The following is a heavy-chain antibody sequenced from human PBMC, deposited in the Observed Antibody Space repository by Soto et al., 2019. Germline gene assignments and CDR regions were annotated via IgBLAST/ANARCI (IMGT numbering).Heavy chain of an antibody. CDR1: GYTFTSYG. CDR3: ARVIAAAAEFDY. CDR2: ISAYNGNT. D-gene: IGHD6-13*01. Sequence: QVQLVQSGAEVKKPGASVKVSCKASGYTFTSYGISWVRQAPGQGLEWMGWISAYNGNTNYAQKLQGRVTMTPDTTTKTAYMELRNLRSDDTAVYCCARVIAAAAEFDYWGQGTLVTVSS. V-gene: IGHV1-18*01. J-gene: IGHJ4*02.